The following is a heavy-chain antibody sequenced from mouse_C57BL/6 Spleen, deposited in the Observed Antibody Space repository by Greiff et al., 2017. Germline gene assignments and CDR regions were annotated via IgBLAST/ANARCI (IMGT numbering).Heavy chain of an antibody. D-gene: IGHD2-13*01. V-gene: IGHV1-52*01. CDR2: IDPSDSET. CDR1: GYTFTSYW. J-gene: IGHJ3*01. Sequence: QVQLQQSGAELVRPGSSVKLSCKASGYTFTSYWMHWVKQRPIQGLEWIGNIDPSDSETHYNQKFKDKATLTVDKSSSTAYMQLSSLNAEDSEVYYCAREGLQDPSVAYWGQGTLVTVSA. CDR3: AREGLQDPSVAY.